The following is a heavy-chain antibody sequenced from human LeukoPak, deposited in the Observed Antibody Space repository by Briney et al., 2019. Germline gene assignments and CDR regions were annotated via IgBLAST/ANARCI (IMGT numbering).Heavy chain of an antibody. CDR2: INPNSGGT. D-gene: IGHD1-1*01. CDR1: GYTFTGYY. Sequence: ASVKVSCKASGYTFTGYYMHWVRQAPGQGLEWMGRINPNSGGTNYAQKFQGRVTMTRDTSISTAYMELSRLRSDDTAMYYCARAPSNGPTTFDYWGQGTLVTVSS. J-gene: IGHJ4*02. V-gene: IGHV1-2*06. CDR3: ARAPSNGPTTFDY.